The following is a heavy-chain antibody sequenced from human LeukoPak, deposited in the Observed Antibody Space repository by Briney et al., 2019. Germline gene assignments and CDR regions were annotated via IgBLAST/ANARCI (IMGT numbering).Heavy chain of an antibody. CDR3: AREAINDYSKY. V-gene: IGHV4-39*07. CDR1: GGSISISSYC. D-gene: IGHD4-11*01. J-gene: IGHJ4*02. CDR2: IYQSGST. Sequence: PSETLSLSCTVSGGSISISSYCWGWIRQFPGKGLEWVGCIYQSGSTYDHPSLKSLVTKSIVTSKNLLSMKLTSVAAADSAVYFCAREAINDYSKYWGQGILVTVSS.